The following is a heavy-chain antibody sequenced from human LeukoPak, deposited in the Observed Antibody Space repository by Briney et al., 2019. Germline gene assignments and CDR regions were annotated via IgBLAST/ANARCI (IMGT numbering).Heavy chain of an antibody. J-gene: IGHJ4*02. CDR2: IYYSGST. Sequence: SETLSLTCTVSGGSISSYYWSWIRQPPGKGLEWIGYIYYSGSTNYNPSLKSRVTISVDTSKNQSSLKLSSVTAADTAVYYCARERGIVGATVFDYWGQGTLVTVSS. CDR1: GGSISSYY. D-gene: IGHD1-26*01. CDR3: ARERGIVGATVFDY. V-gene: IGHV4-59*12.